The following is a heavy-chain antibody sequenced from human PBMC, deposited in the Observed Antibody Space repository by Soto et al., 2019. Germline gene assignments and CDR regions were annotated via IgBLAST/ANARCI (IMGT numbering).Heavy chain of an antibody. CDR3: AKDLVAAIGVYYYYGMDV. J-gene: IGHJ6*02. Sequence: GGSLRLSCAASGFTFSSYWMYWVRQAPGKGLEWVSPMNNDGSYTIYADSVKGRFTFSRDNAKNTLYLQMNSLRAEDTAVYYCAKDLVAAIGVYYYYGMDVWGQGTTVTVSS. D-gene: IGHD1-26*01. CDR2: MNNDGSYT. V-gene: IGHV3-74*01. CDR1: GFTFSSYW.